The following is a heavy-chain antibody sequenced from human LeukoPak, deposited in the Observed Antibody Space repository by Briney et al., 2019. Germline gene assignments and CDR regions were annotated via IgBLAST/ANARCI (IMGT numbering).Heavy chain of an antibody. J-gene: IGHJ4*02. CDR2: INPNSGGT. Sequence: GASVKVSCKASGYTFTGCYMHWVRQAPGQGLEWMGWINPNSGGTIYAQKFQGRVTMTRDTSISTAYMELSRLRSDDTAVYYCAREAIVGTTLPNDYWGQGTLVTVSS. CDR3: AREAIVGTTLPNDY. V-gene: IGHV1-2*02. CDR1: GYTFTGCY. D-gene: IGHD1-26*01.